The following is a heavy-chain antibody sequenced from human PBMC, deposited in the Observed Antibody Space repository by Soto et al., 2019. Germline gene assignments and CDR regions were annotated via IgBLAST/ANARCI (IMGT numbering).Heavy chain of an antibody. V-gene: IGHV1-8*01. CDR2: MEPSSGRT. CDR1: GYSFTGLD. D-gene: IGHD1-26*01. J-gene: IGHJ4*02. Sequence: ASVRVSCKASGYSFTGLDINWVRQTTGQGLEWMGWMEPSSGRTGYAQKFQGRVTMTRDTSINTAYMELSSLTSDDTAFYYCARGVTAGVDYWGQGTLVTVSS. CDR3: ARGVTAGVDY.